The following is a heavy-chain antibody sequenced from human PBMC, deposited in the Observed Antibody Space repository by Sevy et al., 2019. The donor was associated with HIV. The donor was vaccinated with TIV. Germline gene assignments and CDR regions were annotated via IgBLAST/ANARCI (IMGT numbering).Heavy chain of an antibody. D-gene: IGHD3-22*01. Sequence: GGSLRLSCAASGFTFSSYWMSWVRQAPGKGLEWVANIKQDGSEKYYLDSVKGRFTISRDNAKNSLYLQMNSLRAEDTAVYYCARTYYYDSSGYDYWGQRTLVTVSS. CDR2: IKQDGSEK. CDR1: GFTFSSYW. V-gene: IGHV3-7*01. CDR3: ARTYYYDSSGYDY. J-gene: IGHJ4*02.